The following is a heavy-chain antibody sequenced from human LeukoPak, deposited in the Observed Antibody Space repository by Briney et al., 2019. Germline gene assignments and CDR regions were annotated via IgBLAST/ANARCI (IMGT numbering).Heavy chain of an antibody. CDR1: GFTVSSNY. D-gene: IGHD3-22*01. Sequence: GSLRLSCAASGFTVSSNYMSWVRQAPGKGLEWIGEINHSGSTNYNPSLKSRVTISVDTSKNQFSLKLSSVTAADTAVYYCARGNYYDSSGYLTYFDYWGQGTLVTVSS. CDR3: ARGNYYDSSGYLTYFDY. J-gene: IGHJ4*02. CDR2: INHSGST. V-gene: IGHV4-34*01.